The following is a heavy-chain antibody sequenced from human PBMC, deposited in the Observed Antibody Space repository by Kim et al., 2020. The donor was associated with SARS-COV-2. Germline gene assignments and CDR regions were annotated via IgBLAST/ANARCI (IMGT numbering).Heavy chain of an antibody. CDR3: AKDLAGDSSSWYWVGFSAYYYYGMDV. CDR2: IWYDGSNK. J-gene: IGHJ6*02. V-gene: IGHV3-33*06. CDR1: GFTFSSYG. Sequence: GGSLRLSCAASGFTFSSYGMHWVRQAPGKGLEWVAVIWYDGSNKYYADSVKGRFTISRDNSKNTLYLQMNSLRAEDTAVYYCAKDLAGDSSSWYWVGFSAYYYYGMDVWGQGTTVTVSS. D-gene: IGHD6-13*01.